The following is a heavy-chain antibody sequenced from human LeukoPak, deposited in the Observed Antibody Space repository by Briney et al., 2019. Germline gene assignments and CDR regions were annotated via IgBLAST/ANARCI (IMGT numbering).Heavy chain of an antibody. CDR3: ARDGGPRGGQGRPDY. V-gene: IGHV3-48*03. CDR1: GFTFSSYE. CDR2: ISSSGSTI. J-gene: IGHJ4*02. Sequence: PGGSPTLSCAASGFTFSSYEMNWVRQAPGKGLEWVSYISSSGSTIYYADSVKGRFTISRDNAKDSLYLQLNSLSAEDTAVYYYARDGGPRGGQGRPDYWGQGTLVTVSS. D-gene: IGHD3-16*01.